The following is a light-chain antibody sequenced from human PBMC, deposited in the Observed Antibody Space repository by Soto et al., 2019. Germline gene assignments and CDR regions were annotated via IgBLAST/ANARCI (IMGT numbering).Light chain of an antibody. CDR1: SGDVGAYNY. CDR3: SSYTSSNTLV. V-gene: IGLV2-14*01. J-gene: IGLJ2*01. Sequence: QSALTQPASVSGSPGQSITISCTGTSGDVGAYNYVSWYQQHPGKAPKLMIFEVSDRPSGVSNRFSGSKSGNTASLTISGLQAEDEADYYCSSYTSSNTLVFGGGTKLTV. CDR2: EVS.